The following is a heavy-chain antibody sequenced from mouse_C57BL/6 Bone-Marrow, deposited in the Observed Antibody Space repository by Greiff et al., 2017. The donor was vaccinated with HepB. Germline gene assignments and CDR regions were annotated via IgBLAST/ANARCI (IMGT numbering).Heavy chain of an antibody. J-gene: IGHJ1*03. Sequence: EVQGVESGGGLVQSGRSLRLSCATSGFTFSDFYMEWVRQAPGKGLEWIAASRNKANDYTTEYSASVKGRFIVSRDTSQSILYLQMNALRAEDTAIYYCARDKEGTKLGWYFDVWGTGTTVTVSS. V-gene: IGHV7-1*01. CDR1: GFTFSDFY. CDR3: ARDKEGTKLGWYFDV. D-gene: IGHD3-3*01. CDR2: SRNKANDYTT.